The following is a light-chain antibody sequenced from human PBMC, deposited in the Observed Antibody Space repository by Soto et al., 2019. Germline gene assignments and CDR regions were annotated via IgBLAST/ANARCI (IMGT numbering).Light chain of an antibody. CDR2: GAS. V-gene: IGKV3-20*01. Sequence: EIALTQSPGTLSLSPGERATLSCRASQSVSSSYLAWYQQKLGQAPRLLIYGASNRATGIPDRFSGSGSGTDFTLTISRLEPEDFAVYYCQQYGSSPPITFGQGTRLEIK. CDR3: QQYGSSPPIT. CDR1: QSVSSSY. J-gene: IGKJ5*01.